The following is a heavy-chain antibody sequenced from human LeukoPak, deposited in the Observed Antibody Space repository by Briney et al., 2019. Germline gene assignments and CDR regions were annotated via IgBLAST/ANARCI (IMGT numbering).Heavy chain of an antibody. CDR2: ISSSGSTI. V-gene: IGHV3-11*04. D-gene: IGHD3-22*01. J-gene: IGHJ4*02. Sequence: TGGSLRLSCAASGFTFSAYYMSWIRQAPGKGLEWVSYISSSGSTIYYADSVKGRFTISRDNAKNSLYMQMNTLRAEDTAVYYWARRGSSAYFFDSWGQGTLVTVSS. CDR3: ARRGSSAYFFDS. CDR1: GFTFSAYY.